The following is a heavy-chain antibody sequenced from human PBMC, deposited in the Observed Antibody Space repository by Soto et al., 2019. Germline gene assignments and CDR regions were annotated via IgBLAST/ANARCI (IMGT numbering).Heavy chain of an antibody. CDR2: IYPGDSDT. V-gene: IGHV5-51*01. CDR1: GYSFTSYW. J-gene: IGHJ6*02. D-gene: IGHD2-8*01. CDR3: ARAGYCTNGVCINYGMDV. Sequence: PGESLKISCKGSGYSFTSYWIGWVRQMPGKGLEWMGIIYPGDSDTRYSPSFQGQVTISADKSISTAYLQWSSLKASDTAMYYCARAGYCTNGVCINYGMDVWGQGTTATVS.